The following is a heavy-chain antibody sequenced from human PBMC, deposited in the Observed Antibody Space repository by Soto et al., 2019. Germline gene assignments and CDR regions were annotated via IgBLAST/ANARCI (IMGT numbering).Heavy chain of an antibody. V-gene: IGHV3-23*01. CDR1: GITFVSRA. Sequence: GGSLRLSCVACGITFVSRAMSWVRHAPWEGLEWVSTITDTGGDTKYADSVRGRFTMSRDNSKKTLYLQMNSLRVEDSALYYCARGSTDSDTGSRIFDFLGRGNLVTVSS. CDR2: ITDTGGDT. J-gene: IGHJ4*02. D-gene: IGHD3-10*01. CDR3: ARGSTDSDTGSRIFDF.